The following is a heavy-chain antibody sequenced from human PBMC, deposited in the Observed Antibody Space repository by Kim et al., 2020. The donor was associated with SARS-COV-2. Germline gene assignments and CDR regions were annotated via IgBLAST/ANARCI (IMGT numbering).Heavy chain of an antibody. Sequence: ASVKVSCKASGYTFTSYGISWVRQAPGQGLEWMGWISAYNGNTNYAQKLQGRVTMTTDTSTSTAYMELRSLRSDDTAVYYCARENYDILTGYYHNWFDPWGQGTLVTVSS. CDR2: ISAYNGNT. CDR3: ARENYDILTGYYHNWFDP. D-gene: IGHD3-9*01. J-gene: IGHJ5*02. V-gene: IGHV1-18*01. CDR1: GYTFTSYG.